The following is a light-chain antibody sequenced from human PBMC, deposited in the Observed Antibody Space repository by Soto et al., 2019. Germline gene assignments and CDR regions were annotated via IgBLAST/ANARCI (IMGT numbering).Light chain of an antibody. J-gene: IGKJ1*01. CDR3: QRYLGTPRT. CDR1: QSVLHSPNNKNY. Sequence: DTVMTQSPDSLAVSLGERATMYCKSSQSVLHSPNNKNYIASYQQKPGQPPKMLIYWASTRASGVPDRFSGSGSGTDFTLTISSLQAEDVAVYYCQRYLGTPRTFGQGTKVEIK. V-gene: IGKV4-1*01. CDR2: WAS.